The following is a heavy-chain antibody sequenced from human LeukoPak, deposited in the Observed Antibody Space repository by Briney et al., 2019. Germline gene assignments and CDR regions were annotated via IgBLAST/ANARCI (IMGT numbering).Heavy chain of an antibody. D-gene: IGHD6-19*01. CDR3: ARDYIAVAGLDY. J-gene: IGHJ4*02. Sequence: GGSLRLSCAASGFTFNSYWMHWVRQAPGKGLVWVSHIDNDGHSATYADSVKGRFTISRDNSKNTLYLQMNSLRAEDTAVYYCARDYIAVAGLDYWGQGTLVTVSS. CDR1: GFTFNSYW. V-gene: IGHV3-74*01. CDR2: IDNDGHSA.